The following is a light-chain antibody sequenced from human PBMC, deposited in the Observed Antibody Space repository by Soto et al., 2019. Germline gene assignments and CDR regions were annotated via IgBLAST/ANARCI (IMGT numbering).Light chain of an antibody. V-gene: IGKV3-11*01. Sequence: EIVLTQSPGTLSLSPGERATLSCRASQSVTSNYLAWYRQKPGQAPRLLIYDASNRATGIPARFSGSGSGTDFTLTISSLEPEDFGVYYCQQRSNWPPVTFGGGTKVEIK. CDR3: QQRSNWPPVT. J-gene: IGKJ4*01. CDR2: DAS. CDR1: QSVTSN.